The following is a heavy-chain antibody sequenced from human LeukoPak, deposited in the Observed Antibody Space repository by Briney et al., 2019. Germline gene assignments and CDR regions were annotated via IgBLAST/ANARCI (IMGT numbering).Heavy chain of an antibody. V-gene: IGHV4-59*12. D-gene: IGHD3-10*01. Sequence: SETLSLTRTVSVGAISIYYCSWVPHPPGRGRGCSVYMYYSGDTKYSPSLTRRVTISLDTSKNQSSLNLTSVSAARTRRYFFGRFSLARGEMHWGQGNLVTVSS. CDR1: VGAISIYY. CDR2: MYYSGDT. J-gene: IGHJ4*02. CDR3: GRFSLARGEMH.